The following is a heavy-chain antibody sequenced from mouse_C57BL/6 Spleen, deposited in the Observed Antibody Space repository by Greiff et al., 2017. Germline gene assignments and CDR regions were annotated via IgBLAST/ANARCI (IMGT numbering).Heavy chain of an antibody. J-gene: IGHJ3*01. V-gene: IGHV6-6*01. CDR2: IRNKANNHAT. Sequence: EVQLQESGGGLVQPGGSMKLSCAASGFTFSDAWMDWVRQSPEKGLEWVAEIRNKANNHATYYAESVKGRFTISRDDSKSSVYLQMNSLRAEDTGIYYCTRLYGYDRAWFAYWGQGTLVTVSA. D-gene: IGHD2-2*01. CDR3: TRLYGYDRAWFAY. CDR1: GFTFSDAW.